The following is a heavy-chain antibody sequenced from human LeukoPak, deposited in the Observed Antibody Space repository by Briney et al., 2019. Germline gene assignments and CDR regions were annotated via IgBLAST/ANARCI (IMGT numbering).Heavy chain of an antibody. J-gene: IGHJ3*02. CDR1: GGSMISSSHY. Sequence: KPPETLSLTCTVSGGSMISSSHYWGWIRQPPGKGLEWIGSIYYSGSIYHNPSLKSRVTISIDTSKSQFSLRLSSVTAADTAVYYCARDRAEWQYYFDTSGDYYVGDSFDIWGQGTMVTVSS. CDR2: IYYSGSI. CDR3: ARDRAEWQYYFDTSGDYYVGDSFDI. V-gene: IGHV4-39*07. D-gene: IGHD3-22*01.